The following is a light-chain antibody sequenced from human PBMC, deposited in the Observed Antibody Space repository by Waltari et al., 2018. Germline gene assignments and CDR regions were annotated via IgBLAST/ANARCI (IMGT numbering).Light chain of an antibody. Sequence: QAVLTQPPSASGTPGQRVSIPCSGGSSNLGSNFVYWYQQLPGMAPKLLIYKNNQRPSGVPDRFSGSKSGTSASLVISGLRSEDEAHYYCTAWDDSLTGVLFGEGTKLTV. CDR1: SSNLGSNF. J-gene: IGLJ2*01. CDR2: KNN. CDR3: TAWDDSLTGVL. V-gene: IGLV1-47*01.